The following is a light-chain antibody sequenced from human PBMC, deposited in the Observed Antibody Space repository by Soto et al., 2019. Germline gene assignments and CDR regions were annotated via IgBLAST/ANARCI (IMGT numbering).Light chain of an antibody. J-gene: IGKJ1*01. V-gene: IGKV1-39*01. CDR3: QQSDSMPWT. CDR1: QSISGY. Sequence: DIQMTQSPSSLSASVGDRDTITCRASQSISGYLNWYQKKSGQAPRLLMYAASSLQSGVPSRFSGSGSGTDFTLTISSLQPEDSATYYCQQSDSMPWTFGQGTKVDIK. CDR2: AAS.